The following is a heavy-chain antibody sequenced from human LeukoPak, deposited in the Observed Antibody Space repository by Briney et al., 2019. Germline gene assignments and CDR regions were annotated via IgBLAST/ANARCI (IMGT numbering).Heavy chain of an antibody. CDR2: INPNSGGT. D-gene: IGHD3-9*01. CDR3: ARPPSRYDILTGRRGYSSSLDAFDI. Sequence: GASVNVTCKASGYTFTCYYMDWVRQAPGQGLEWVGGINPNSGGTNYAQKFQSRVTMTRDTSISTAYMELSRLRSDDTAVYYYARPPSRYDILTGRRGYSSSLDAFDIWGQGTMVTVSS. V-gene: IGHV1-2*02. CDR1: GYTFTCYY. J-gene: IGHJ3*02.